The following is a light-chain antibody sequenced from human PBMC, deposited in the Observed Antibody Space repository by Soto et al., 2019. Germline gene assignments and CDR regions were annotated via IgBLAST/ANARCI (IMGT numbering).Light chain of an antibody. J-gene: IGKJ1*01. CDR3: QQYNNWPRT. V-gene: IGKV3-15*01. Sequence: EIVMTQSPATLSVSPGERATLSCRASQSVSTNLAWYQQKPGQAPRLLIYGASTRATGIPARFSGRGSATEFTLTISSLQSEDFAVYYCQQYNNWPRTFGQGTKVDIK. CDR1: QSVSTN. CDR2: GAS.